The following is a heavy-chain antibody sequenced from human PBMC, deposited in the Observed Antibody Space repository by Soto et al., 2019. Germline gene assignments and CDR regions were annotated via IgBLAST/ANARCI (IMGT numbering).Heavy chain of an antibody. J-gene: IGHJ4*02. Sequence: PSETLSFTCTVSGGSIRSYYWSWIRQPPGKGLEWIGYIYYTGSTDYNPSLKSRVTMSLDTAKNQFSLKLRSVTAADTAVYYCVRDSYNFDDWGQGILVTVSS. D-gene: IGHD5-18*01. V-gene: IGHV4-59*01. CDR2: IYYTGST. CDR1: GGSIRSYY. CDR3: VRDSYNFDD.